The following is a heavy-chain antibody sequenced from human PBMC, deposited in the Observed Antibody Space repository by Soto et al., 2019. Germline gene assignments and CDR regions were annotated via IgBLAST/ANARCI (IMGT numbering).Heavy chain of an antibody. Sequence: SGPTREPTQTLTLTCTFSGFSLSTSGVGVGWIRQPPGKALEWLALIYWDDDKRYSPSLKSRLTITKDTSKNQVVLTMTNMDPVDTAKYYCAHRRTATTDYYYYYGMDVWGQGTTVTVSS. J-gene: IGHJ6*02. CDR1: GFSLSTSGVG. V-gene: IGHV2-5*02. CDR3: AHRRTATTDYYYYYGMDV. D-gene: IGHD1-1*01. CDR2: IYWDDDK.